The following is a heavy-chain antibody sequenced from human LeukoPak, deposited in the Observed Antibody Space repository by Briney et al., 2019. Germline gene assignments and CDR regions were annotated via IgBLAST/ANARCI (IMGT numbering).Heavy chain of an antibody. Sequence: SLRLSCSASGFTFSGHFMHWVRQAPGKGLEYVSSISINGDKTYYAESVKGRFTISRDNSKNTLYLQLSSLRVEDTAVYYCIKDRIGTWSFDHWGQGTLLTVSS. V-gene: IGHV3-64D*06. CDR3: IKDRIGTWSFDH. D-gene: IGHD1-26*01. J-gene: IGHJ4*02. CDR2: ISINGDKT. CDR1: GFTFSGHF.